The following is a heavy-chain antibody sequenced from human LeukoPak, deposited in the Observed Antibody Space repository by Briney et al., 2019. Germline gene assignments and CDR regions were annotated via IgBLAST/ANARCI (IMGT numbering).Heavy chain of an antibody. D-gene: IGHD1-26*01. CDR2: IYYSGST. J-gene: IGHJ3*02. CDR1: GGSISSYY. CDR3: ARDERGSCLGAFDI. Sequence: SETLSLTCTVSGGSISSYYWSWIRQPPGKGLEWIGYIYYSGSTNYNPSFKSRVTISVDTSKNQFSLKLSSVTAADTAVYYCARDERGSCLGAFDIWGQGTMVTVSS. V-gene: IGHV4-59*01.